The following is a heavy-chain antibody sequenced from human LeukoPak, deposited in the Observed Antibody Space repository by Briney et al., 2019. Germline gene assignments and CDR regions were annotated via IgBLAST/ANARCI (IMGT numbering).Heavy chain of an antibody. Sequence: GGSLRLSCAASGFTFSSYAMHWVRQAPGKGLEWVAVISYDGSNNYYADSVKGRFTISRDNSKNTLYLQMNSLRAEDTAVYYCARDLSGSGEPLLGDYFDYWGQGTLVTVSS. CDR1: GFTFSSYA. D-gene: IGHD3-10*01. CDR2: ISYDGSNN. V-gene: IGHV3-30*01. CDR3: ARDLSGSGEPLLGDYFDY. J-gene: IGHJ4*02.